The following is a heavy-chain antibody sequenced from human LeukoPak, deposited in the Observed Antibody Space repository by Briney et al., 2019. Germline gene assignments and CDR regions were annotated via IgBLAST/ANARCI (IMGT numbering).Heavy chain of an antibody. CDR1: GGSISSSSSY. J-gene: IGHJ4*02. V-gene: IGHV4-39*01. Sequence: SETLSLTCTVSGGSISSSSSYWGWIRQPPGKGLEWIGSIYYSGSTYYNPSLKSRVTISVDTSKNQFSLKLSSVTAADTAVYYCARGVTPRGIAVAGSTYFDYWGQGTLVTVSS. CDR3: ARGVTPRGIAVAGSTYFDY. CDR2: IYYSGST. D-gene: IGHD6-19*01.